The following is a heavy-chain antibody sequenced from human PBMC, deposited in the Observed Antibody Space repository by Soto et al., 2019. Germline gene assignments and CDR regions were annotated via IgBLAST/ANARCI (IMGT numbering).Heavy chain of an antibody. CDR1: GYTFTSYG. J-gene: IGHJ4*02. V-gene: IGHV1-18*01. CDR2: ISAYNGNT. Sequence: ASVKVSCKASGYTFTSYGISWVRQAPGKGLEWMGWISAYNGNTNYAQKLQGRVTMTTDTSTSTAYMELRSLRSDDTAVYYCARQGGWLVPNNGFVDYWGQGTLVTVSS. D-gene: IGHD6-19*01. CDR3: ARQGGWLVPNNGFVDY.